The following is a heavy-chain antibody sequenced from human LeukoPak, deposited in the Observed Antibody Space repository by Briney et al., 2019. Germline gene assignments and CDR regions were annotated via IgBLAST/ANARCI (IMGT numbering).Heavy chain of an antibody. J-gene: IGHJ5*02. D-gene: IGHD2-15*01. CDR2: IYYSGST. V-gene: IGHV4-39*01. Sequence: SETLSLTCTVSGGSISSSSYYWGWIRQPPGKGLEWIGSIYYSGSTYYNPSLKSRVTISVDTSKNQFSLKLSSVTAADTAVYYRARWWVVNWFDPWGQGTLVTVSS. CDR3: ARWWVVNWFDP. CDR1: GGSISSSSYY.